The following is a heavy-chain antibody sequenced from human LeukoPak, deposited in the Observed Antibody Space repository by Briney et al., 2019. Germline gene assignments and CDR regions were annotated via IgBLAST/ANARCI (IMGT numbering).Heavy chain of an antibody. Sequence: GGSLRLSCAASGFTFSSYSMNWVRQAPGKGLEWVSYISSSSSTIYYADSVKGRFTISRDNAKNSLYLQMNSLRAEDTAVYYCARDRKGEWLRFSVFSSPRKYWGQGTLVTVSS. CDR3: ARDRKGEWLRFSVFSSPRKY. V-gene: IGHV3-48*01. D-gene: IGHD5-12*01. CDR2: ISSSSSTI. J-gene: IGHJ4*02. CDR1: GFTFSSYS.